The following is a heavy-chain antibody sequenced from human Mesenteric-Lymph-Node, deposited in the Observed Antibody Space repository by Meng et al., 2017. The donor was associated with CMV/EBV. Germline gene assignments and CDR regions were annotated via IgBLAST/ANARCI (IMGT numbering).Heavy chain of an antibody. CDR3: AKGPPHSY. CDR1: GGSFSGYY. J-gene: IGHJ4*02. CDR2: INHRGST. V-gene: IGHV4-34*01. Sequence: LSLTCVVYGGSFSGYYWSWIRQSPGKGPEWIGEINHRGSTDYNPSLQSRVTMSVDPSKNQFSLKLTSVTDADTAVYYCAKGPPHSYWGQGTLVTVSS.